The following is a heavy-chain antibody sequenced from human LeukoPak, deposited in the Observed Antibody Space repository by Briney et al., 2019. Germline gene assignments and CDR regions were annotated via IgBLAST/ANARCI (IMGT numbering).Heavy chain of an antibody. CDR1: GGTFSSYA. V-gene: IGHV1-69*04. CDR2: IIPILGIA. D-gene: IGHD3-9*01. J-gene: IGHJ6*02. Sequence: VASVKVSCKASGGTFSSYAISWVRQAPGQGLEWMGRIIPILGIANYAQKFQGRVTITADKSTSTAYMELSSLRSEDTAVYYCARYYDILTGLLGGMDVWGQGTTVTVSS. CDR3: ARYYDILTGLLGGMDV.